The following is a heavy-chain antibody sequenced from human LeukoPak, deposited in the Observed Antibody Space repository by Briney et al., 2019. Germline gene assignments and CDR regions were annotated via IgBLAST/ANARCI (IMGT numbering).Heavy chain of an antibody. CDR2: MNPHTGHT. D-gene: IGHD3-3*01. CDR3: ARGDFWRGYSNYYYMDV. J-gene: IGHJ6*03. Sequence: ASVKVSCKASGYTFPNYDINWVRQATGQGLEWMGWMNPHTGHTGYAQKFQGRVTFTRNTSISTAFMDLGSLMSEDTAVYYCARGDFWRGYSNYYYMDVWGKGTTVTVSS. CDR1: GYTFPNYD. V-gene: IGHV1-8*03.